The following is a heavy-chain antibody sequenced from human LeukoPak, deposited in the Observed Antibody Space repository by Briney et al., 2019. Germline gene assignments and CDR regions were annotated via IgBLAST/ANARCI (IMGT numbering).Heavy chain of an antibody. CDR2: ISDTGST. J-gene: IGHJ4*02. CDR3: ARDEEGYKV. CDR1: GGSIRTFF. Sequence: SETLSLTCTVSGGSIRTFFWSWIRQPPGRGLEWIGFISDTGSTNTSPSLRSRVTLSIGTSKNRLSPKLTSLTAADTATYYCARDEEGYKVWGRGTLVTVSS. D-gene: IGHD5-24*01. V-gene: IGHV4-59*01.